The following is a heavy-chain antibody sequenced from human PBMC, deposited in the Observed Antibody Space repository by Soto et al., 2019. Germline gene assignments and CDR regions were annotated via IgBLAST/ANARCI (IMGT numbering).Heavy chain of an antibody. J-gene: IGHJ5*02. V-gene: IGHV1-69*02. CDR3: ARGEITSRSTIENH. Sequence: GASVKVSCKASGGTFSSYTFSWVRQAPGQGLEWMGRIIPILRLPNYAQKFQGRVTITADKSTSTAYMELSSLRSEDTAVYYCARGEITSRSTIENHWGQGTLVTVPQ. CDR2: IIPILRLP. CDR1: GGTFSSYT. D-gene: IGHD5-12*01.